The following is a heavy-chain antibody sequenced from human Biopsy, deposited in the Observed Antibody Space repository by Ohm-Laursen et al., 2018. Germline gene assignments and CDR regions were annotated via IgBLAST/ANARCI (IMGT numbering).Heavy chain of an antibody. J-gene: IGHJ6*02. D-gene: IGHD5-24*01. CDR3: ARAGVGSDGTDSYYYGMDV. CDR1: GNTFATYH. Sequence: SVKVSCKASGNTFATYHIHWVRQAPGQGLEWMGVISPSGATTSFSQKFQGRITMTRDTSTGTVYMDLNSLGSEDTAVYYCARAGVGSDGTDSYYYGMDVWGPGTTATVSS. CDR2: ISPSGATT. V-gene: IGHV1-46*01.